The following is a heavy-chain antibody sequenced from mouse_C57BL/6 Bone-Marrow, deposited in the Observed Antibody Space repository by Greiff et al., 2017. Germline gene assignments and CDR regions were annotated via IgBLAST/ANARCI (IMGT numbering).Heavy chain of an antibody. D-gene: IGHD3-2*02. V-gene: IGHV5-4*01. CDR1: GFTFSSYA. CDR3: ARSSGYAFDY. Sequence: EVHLVESGGGLVKPGGSLKLSCAASGFTFSSYAMSWVRQTPEKRLEWVATISDGGSYTYYPDNVKGRFTISRDNAKNNLYLQMSHLKSEDTAMYYCARSSGYAFDYWGQGTTLTVSS. CDR2: ISDGGSYT. J-gene: IGHJ2*01.